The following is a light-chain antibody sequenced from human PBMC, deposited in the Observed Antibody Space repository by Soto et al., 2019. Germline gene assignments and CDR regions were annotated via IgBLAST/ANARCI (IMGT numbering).Light chain of an antibody. J-gene: IGKJ2*01. Sequence: DIQMTQSPSTLSASVGDRVTITCRASQSISSWLAWYQQKPGKAPKLLIYKASSLESGVPSRFSGSGSGTEFTLTISSLQPDXXXXXXXXXXXXYPYTFGQGTKLEIK. CDR2: KAS. V-gene: IGKV1-5*03. CDR1: QSISSW. CDR3: XXXXXYPYT.